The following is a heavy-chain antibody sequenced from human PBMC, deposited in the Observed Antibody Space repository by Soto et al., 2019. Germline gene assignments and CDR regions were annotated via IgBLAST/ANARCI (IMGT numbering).Heavy chain of an antibody. Sequence: VNVSCKASGGTFSSYAISWVRQAPGQGLEWMGGIIPIFGTANYAQKFQGRVTITADESTSTAYMELSSLRSEDTAVYYCARDGIHYYGDYGLRWYGPRGQGPLGTASS. CDR2: IIPIFGTA. D-gene: IGHD4-17*01. V-gene: IGHV1-69*13. CDR3: ARDGIHYYGDYGLRWYGP. J-gene: IGHJ5*02. CDR1: GGTFSSYA.